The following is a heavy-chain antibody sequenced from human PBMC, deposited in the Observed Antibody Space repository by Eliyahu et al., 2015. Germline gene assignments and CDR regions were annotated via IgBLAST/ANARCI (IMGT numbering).Heavy chain of an antibody. Sequence: EVQLVESGGGLVQPGGSLKLPCXASGFPFXXLCSXRVRQASGKGVEWVGRIRSKANSYATAYAASVKGRFTISRDDSKNTAYLQMNSLKTEDTAVYYCTRQGGYCSGGSCYSEVTSWGQGTLVTVSS. CDR3: TRQGGYCSGGSCYSEVTS. J-gene: IGHJ5*02. D-gene: IGHD2-15*01. CDR1: GFPFXXLC. V-gene: IGHV3-73*02. CDR2: IRSKANSYAT.